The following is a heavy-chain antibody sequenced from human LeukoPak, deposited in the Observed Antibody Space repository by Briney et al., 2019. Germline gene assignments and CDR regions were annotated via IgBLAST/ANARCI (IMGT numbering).Heavy chain of an antibody. D-gene: IGHD5-18*01. J-gene: IGHJ4*02. CDR2: INSDGINT. V-gene: IGHV3-74*03. CDR1: GFTFSNYW. CDR3: VKDPRRKGLVGYSYGPIDY. Sequence: GGSLRLSCAASGFTFSNYWMHWDRQAQGQGLVWVSRINSDGINTTHTDSVKGRFTISRENAKNTLYLQMNSLRTEDTAVYYCVKDPRRKGLVGYSYGPIDYWGQGTLVTVSS.